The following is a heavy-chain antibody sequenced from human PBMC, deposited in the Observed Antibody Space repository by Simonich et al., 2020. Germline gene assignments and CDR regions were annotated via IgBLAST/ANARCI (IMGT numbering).Heavy chain of an antibody. D-gene: IGHD3-22*01. V-gene: IGHV3-23*01. CDR2: ISGSGGSP. CDR3: AKDLGERITMIVVVIDAFDI. Sequence: GGGLVQPGGSLRLSCAASGFTFSRYAMSWVRQAPGKGLEWVSAISGSGGSPYYADSVKGRFTISRDNSKNTLYLQMNSLRAEDTAVYYCAKDLGERITMIVVVIDAFDIWGQGTMVTVSS. J-gene: IGHJ3*02. CDR1: GFTFSRYA.